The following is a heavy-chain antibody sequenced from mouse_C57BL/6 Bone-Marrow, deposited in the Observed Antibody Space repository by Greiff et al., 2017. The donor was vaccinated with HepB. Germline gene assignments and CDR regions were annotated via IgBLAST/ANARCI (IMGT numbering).Heavy chain of an antibody. J-gene: IGHJ3*01. V-gene: IGHV1-26*01. CDR2: INPNNGGT. Sequence: VQLQQSGPELVKPGASVKISCKASGYTFTDYYMNWVKQSHGKSLEWIGDINPNNGGTSYNQKFKGKATLTVDKSSSTAYMELRSLTSEDSAVYDCARLGGLYDGYYSFAYWGQGTLVTVSA. CDR3: ARLGGLYDGYYSFAY. D-gene: IGHD2-3*01. CDR1: GYTFTDYY.